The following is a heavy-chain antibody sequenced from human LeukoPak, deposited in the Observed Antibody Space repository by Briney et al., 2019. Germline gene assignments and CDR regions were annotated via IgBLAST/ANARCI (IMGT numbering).Heavy chain of an antibody. V-gene: IGHV3-23*01. CDR1: GFTFSSFA. D-gene: IGHD2-15*01. J-gene: IGHJ2*01. CDR3: AKDRYCSGGSCSGSFDL. Sequence: GGSLRLSCAASGFTFSSFAMRWGRQVPGKGLEWVSGFSGSDGSTVYADSVKGRFTISRDNSKNTLYLQMNSLRAEDTAVYYCAKDRYCSGGSCSGSFDLWGRGTPVTVSS. CDR2: FSGSDGST.